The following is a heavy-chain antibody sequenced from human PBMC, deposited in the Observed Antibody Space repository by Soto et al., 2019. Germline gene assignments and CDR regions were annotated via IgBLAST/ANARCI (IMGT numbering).Heavy chain of an antibody. CDR1: GGTFSSYA. V-gene: IGHV1-69*01. D-gene: IGHD3-22*01. CDR2: IISIFGTA. J-gene: IGHJ4*02. Sequence: QVQLVQSGAEVKKPGSSVKVSCKASGGTFSSYAISWVRQAPGQGLGWMGGIISIFGTANYAQKFQGRVTMTADESTSTAYMKLSSLRSEDTAVYYCARDRVHYYDSSGYSEGGDYWGQGTLVTVSS. CDR3: ARDRVHYYDSSGYSEGGDY.